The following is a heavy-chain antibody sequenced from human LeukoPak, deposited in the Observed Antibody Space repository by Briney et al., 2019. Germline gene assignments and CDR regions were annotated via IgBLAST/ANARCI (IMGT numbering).Heavy chain of an antibody. J-gene: IGHJ5*02. CDR3: ARSFGGNYEMENRFDP. CDR2: IYYRGSS. V-gene: IGHV4-59*08. CDR1: GVSIRSHY. Sequence: SETLSLTCTVSGVSIRSHYWSWIRQVPGKGLEWIGYIYYRGSSNYNPSLMRRVTISVDTSKNQFSLKLRSVTAADTAVYYCARSFGGNYEMENRFDPWGQGTLVTVSS. D-gene: IGHD4-23*01.